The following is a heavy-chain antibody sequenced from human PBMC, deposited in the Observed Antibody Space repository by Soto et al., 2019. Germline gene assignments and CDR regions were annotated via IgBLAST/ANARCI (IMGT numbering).Heavy chain of an antibody. V-gene: IGHV1-69*13. J-gene: IGHJ4*02. CDR2: IIPIFGTA. CDR3: ARDSSSSGGGWFFDY. Sequence: ASVKVSCKASGGTFSSYAISWVRQAPGQGLEWMGGIIPIFGTANYAQKFQGRVTITADESTSTAYMELSSLRSEDTAVYYCARDSSSSGGGWFFDYWGQGTLVTVSS. D-gene: IGHD6-6*01. CDR1: GGTFSSYA.